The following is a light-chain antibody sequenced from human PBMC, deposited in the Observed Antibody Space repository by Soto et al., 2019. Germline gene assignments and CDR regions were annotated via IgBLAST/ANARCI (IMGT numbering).Light chain of an antibody. CDR3: QSYVTSLSGHYV. Sequence: QSVLTQPPSVSGAPGQRITISCTGSSSNIGAGYDVHWYQQLPGTAPKLLMYGNSNRPSGVPDRFSGSKSGTSASLAITGLQAEDEGEYYCQSYVTSLSGHYVFATGTELTVL. J-gene: IGLJ1*01. CDR2: GNS. CDR1: SSNIGAGYD. V-gene: IGLV1-40*01.